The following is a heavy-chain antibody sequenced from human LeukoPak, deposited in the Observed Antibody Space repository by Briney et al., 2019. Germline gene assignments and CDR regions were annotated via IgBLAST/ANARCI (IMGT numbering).Heavy chain of an antibody. D-gene: IGHD2-21*02. CDR1: GGPIRSLY. J-gene: IGHJ4*02. CDR3: ARASHGVVPATFEN. V-gene: IGHV4-59*01. CDR2: IYYTGST. Sequence: PSETLSLTCAVSGGPIRSLYGSSGRQPPGKGLEWIGYIYYTGSTDCNPSLKSRVTISLDTSKNQFSLNLRSVTAADPAIYYCARASHGVVPATFENWGQGTLVTVSS.